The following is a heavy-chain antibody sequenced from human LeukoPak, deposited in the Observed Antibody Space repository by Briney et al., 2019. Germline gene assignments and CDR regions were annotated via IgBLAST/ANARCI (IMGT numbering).Heavy chain of an antibody. CDR2: IYYSGST. CDR1: GGSISSGGYS. J-gene: IGHJ5*02. Sequence: SETLSLTCAVSGGSISSGGYSWSWIRQPPGKGLEWIGYIYYSGSTNYNPSLKSRVTISVDTSKNQFSLKLSSVTAADTAVYYCARLAEGQWADPWGQGTLVTVSS. V-gene: IGHV4-61*08. CDR3: ARLAEGQWADP. D-gene: IGHD6-19*01.